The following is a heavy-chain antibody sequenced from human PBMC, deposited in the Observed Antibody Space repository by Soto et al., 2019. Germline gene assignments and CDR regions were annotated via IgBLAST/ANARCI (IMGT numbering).Heavy chain of an antibody. J-gene: IGHJ6*02. Sequence: EVQLLESGGGLVQPGGSLRLSCAASGFTFSSYSMHWVRQAPGKGLEWVSYISSSSSTIYYADSVKGRFTISRDNAKNSLYLQMNSLRDEDTSVYDGASPLELRSSGTRDYAYDMDVWGQGTTVTFSS. CDR1: GFTFSSYS. CDR2: ISSSSSTI. D-gene: IGHD1-7*01. V-gene: IGHV3-48*02. CDR3: ASPLELRSSGTRDYAYDMDV.